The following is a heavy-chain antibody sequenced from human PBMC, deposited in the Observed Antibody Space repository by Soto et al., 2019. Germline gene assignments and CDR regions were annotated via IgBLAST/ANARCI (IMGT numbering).Heavy chain of an antibody. Sequence: QVQLQQWGAGLLKPSETLSLTCAVSGGSFNANWWSWVRQPPGKGLEWIGEIYYNGNTNYNASIKSRVTISVDTSRNQFSLRLASVTADDTAIYYCASARWDYWGQGTLVTVSS. D-gene: IGHD2-15*01. CDR3: ASARWDY. V-gene: IGHV4-34*01. CDR1: GGSFNANW. J-gene: IGHJ4*02. CDR2: IYYNGNT.